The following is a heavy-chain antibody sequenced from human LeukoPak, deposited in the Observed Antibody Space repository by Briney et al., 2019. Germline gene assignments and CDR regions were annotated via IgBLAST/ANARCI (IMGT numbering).Heavy chain of an antibody. D-gene: IGHD4-11*01. J-gene: IGHJ4*02. CDR3: ARETTLMQPPFFDY. V-gene: IGHV4-59*01. CDR2: IYYSGTT. CDR1: GGSTTTSY. Sequence: PSETLSLTCTVSGGSTTTSYWNWIRQPPGKGLVGVVLIYYSGTTNYNPSLKSRVTMSIDTSKNQFSLRLTSVTAADTAVYYCARETTLMQPPFFDYWGQGSLVTVSS.